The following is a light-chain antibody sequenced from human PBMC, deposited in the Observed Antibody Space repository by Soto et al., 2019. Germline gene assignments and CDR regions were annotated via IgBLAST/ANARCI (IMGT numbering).Light chain of an antibody. CDR2: GAS. CDR3: QQSDSSRTWT. J-gene: IGKJ1*01. V-gene: IGKV3-20*01. Sequence: EIVLTQSPGTLSLSPGERATLSFRASQSVSRLAWYQQKPGQAPRLLIYGASSRATGTPDRFSGSGSGTDFTLTISRLEPEDFAVDDCQQSDSSRTWTFGQGTKVESK. CDR1: QSVSR.